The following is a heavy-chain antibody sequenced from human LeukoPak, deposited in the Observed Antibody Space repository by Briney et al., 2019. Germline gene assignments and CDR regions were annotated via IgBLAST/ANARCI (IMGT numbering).Heavy chain of an antibody. V-gene: IGHV3-66*01. CDR1: GFTVSSNY. Sequence: PGGSLRLSCAASGFTVSSNYMSWVRQAPGKGLEWVSVIYSGGSTYYADSVKGRFTISGDNSKNTLYLQMNSLRAEDTAVYYCARDILGYCSGGSCYPWGQGTLVTVSS. J-gene: IGHJ5*02. CDR3: ARDILGYCSGGSCYP. CDR2: IYSGGST. D-gene: IGHD2-15*01.